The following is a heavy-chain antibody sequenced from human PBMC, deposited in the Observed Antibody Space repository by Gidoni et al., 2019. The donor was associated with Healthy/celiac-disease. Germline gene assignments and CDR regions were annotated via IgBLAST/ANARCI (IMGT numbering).Heavy chain of an antibody. CDR3: AKATYNWNDGEDAFDI. CDR2: ISWSSGSI. CDR1: GLTFDDVS. V-gene: IGHV3-9*01. J-gene: IGHJ3*02. D-gene: IGHD1-1*01. Sequence: EVQLVESGGGLVQPGRSLRVSCAASGLTFDDVSMHWVRQAPGKGLEWFSGISWSSGSICYADSVKGRFTISRDNAKNSLYLQMNSLRAEDTALYYCAKATYNWNDGEDAFDIWGQGTMVTVSS.